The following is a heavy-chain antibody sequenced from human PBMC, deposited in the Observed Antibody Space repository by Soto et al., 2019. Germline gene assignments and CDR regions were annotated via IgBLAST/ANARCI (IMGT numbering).Heavy chain of an antibody. CDR3: ARDEAPYDSSGYHNWFDP. D-gene: IGHD3-22*01. J-gene: IGHJ5*02. Sequence: QVQLVQSGAEVKKTGSSVKVSCKASGGTFSSYAISWVRQAPGQGLEWMGGIIPIFGTANYAQKFQGRVTTTADESTSTAYMELSSLRSEDTAVYYCARDEAPYDSSGYHNWFDPWGQGTLVTVSS. CDR1: GGTFSSYA. V-gene: IGHV1-69*01. CDR2: IIPIFGTA.